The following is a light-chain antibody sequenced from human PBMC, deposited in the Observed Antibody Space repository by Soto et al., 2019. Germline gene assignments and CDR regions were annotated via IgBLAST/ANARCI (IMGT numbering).Light chain of an antibody. Sequence: QSVLTQPASVSGSPGQSITISCTGASSDVGAYISRYQQHPGKAPKLIIYEVSNRPSGVSNRFSGSKSGNTASLTISGLQAEDEADYYCSSYTSSSTRDVVFGGGTKLTVL. V-gene: IGLV2-14*01. J-gene: IGLJ2*01. CDR3: SSYTSSSTRDVV. CDR1: SSDVGAY. CDR2: EVS.